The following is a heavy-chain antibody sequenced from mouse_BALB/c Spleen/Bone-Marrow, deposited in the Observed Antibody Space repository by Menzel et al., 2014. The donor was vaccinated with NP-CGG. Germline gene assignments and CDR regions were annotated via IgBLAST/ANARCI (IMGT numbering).Heavy chain of an antibody. J-gene: IGHJ4*01. CDR3: TRDYHGSSSMDY. V-gene: IGHV1-69*01. CDR1: GYPFTSYW. Sequence: QVQLQQSGAELVMPGASVKLSCKASGYPFTSYWINWVKQRPGQGLEWIGNIYPSDSYTNYNQKFKDKATLTVDKSSSTAYMQLSSPTSEDSAVYYCTRDYHGSSSMDYWGQGTSVTVSS. CDR2: IYPSDSYT. D-gene: IGHD1-1*01.